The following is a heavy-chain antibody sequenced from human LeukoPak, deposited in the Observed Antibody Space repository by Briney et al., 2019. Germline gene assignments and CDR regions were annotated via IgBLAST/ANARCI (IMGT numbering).Heavy chain of an antibody. CDR3: ARDRGIQYPYCYYYMDV. CDR1: VYTFTSYG. CDR2: ISAYNGNT. D-gene: IGHD1-26*01. V-gene: IGHV1-18*01. Sequence: ASVKVSCKASVYTFTSYGISWVRQAPGQGLEWMGWISAYNGNTNYAQKLQGRVTMTTDTSTSTAYMELRSLRSDDTAVYYCARDRGIQYPYCYYYMDVWGKGTTVTISS. J-gene: IGHJ6*03.